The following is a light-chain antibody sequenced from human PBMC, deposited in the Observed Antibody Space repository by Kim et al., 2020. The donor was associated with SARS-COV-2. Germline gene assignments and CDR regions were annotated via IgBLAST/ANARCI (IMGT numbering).Light chain of an antibody. J-gene: IGKJ1*01. Sequence: TQSPLSLAVTPGQPASLSCRSSQSLVHSDGNTYFNWFQQRPGQSPRRLIYRVSNRDYGVPDRFSGSGSATDFTLKISSVEADDVGVYYCMQGTHWPPTFGQGTKVDIK. CDR1: QSLVHSDGNTY. CDR3: MQGTHWPPT. V-gene: IGKV2-30*02. CDR2: RVS.